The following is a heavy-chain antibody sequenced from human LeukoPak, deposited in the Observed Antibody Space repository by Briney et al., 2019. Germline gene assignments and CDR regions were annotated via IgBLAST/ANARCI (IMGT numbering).Heavy chain of an antibody. V-gene: IGHV3-30*02. CDR3: AKDLTY. J-gene: IGHJ4*02. Sequence: PGGSLRLCCAASGVNFSNSGMHWVRQATGMGQECVAFVLYDGSNKYYTDSVKGRFTISRDNSRNTLYLQMNSLRPEDAAVYYCAKDLTYWGQGTLVTVSS. CDR2: VLYDGSNK. CDR1: GVNFSNSG.